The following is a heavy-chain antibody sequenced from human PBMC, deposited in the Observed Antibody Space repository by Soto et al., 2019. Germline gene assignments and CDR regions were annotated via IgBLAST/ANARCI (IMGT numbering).Heavy chain of an antibody. D-gene: IGHD2-15*01. Sequence: PGGSLRLSCAASGFTFSTYAMSWVRQAPGKGLEWLSTITDTGSHTYYADSVRGRFTTSRDNSKNTLYLQMNSLRAEDTAVYYCARSAPVCSGGSCYPDYWGQGTLVTVSS. CDR3: ARSAPVCSGGSCYPDY. V-gene: IGHV3-23*01. CDR2: ITDTGSHT. J-gene: IGHJ4*02. CDR1: GFTFSTYA.